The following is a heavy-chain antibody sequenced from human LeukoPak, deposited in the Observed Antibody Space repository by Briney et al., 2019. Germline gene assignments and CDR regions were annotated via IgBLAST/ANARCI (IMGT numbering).Heavy chain of an antibody. CDR2: IYHSGST. CDR3: ATEKYYYDSSGYYYRRYFDY. CDR1: GGSISSGGYY. Sequence: SETLSLTCTVSGGSISSGGYYWSWIRQPPGKGLEWIGYIYHSGSTYYNPSLKSRVTISVDRSKNQFSLKLSSVTAADTAVYYCATEKYYYDSSGYYYRRYFDYWGQGTLVTVSS. V-gene: IGHV4-30-2*01. J-gene: IGHJ4*02. D-gene: IGHD3-22*01.